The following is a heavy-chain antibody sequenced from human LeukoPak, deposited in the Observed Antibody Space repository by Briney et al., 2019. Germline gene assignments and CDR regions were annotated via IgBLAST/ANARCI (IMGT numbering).Heavy chain of an antibody. D-gene: IGHD6-13*01. CDR1: GFTFSNYA. Sequence: WGSLRLSCAASGFTFSNYAMSWVRQAPGKGLEWVSSISSSSSYIYYADSVKGRFTISRDNAKNSLYLQMNSLRAEDTAVYYCARDYKLAAAGSFDYWGQGTLVTVSS. CDR2: ISSSSSYI. V-gene: IGHV3-21*01. CDR3: ARDYKLAAAGSFDY. J-gene: IGHJ4*02.